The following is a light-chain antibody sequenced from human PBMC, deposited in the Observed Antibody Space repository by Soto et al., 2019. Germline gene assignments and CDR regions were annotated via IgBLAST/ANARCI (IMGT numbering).Light chain of an antibody. CDR1: SSDVGAYNY. CDR2: EVG. V-gene: IGLV2-14*01. J-gene: IGLJ1*01. Sequence: QSALTQPASVSGSPGQSITISCTGTSSDVGAYNYVSWYQQHPGKVPKLIIFEVGNQPSGVSHRFSGSKSGNTASLTISGLQAEDEADYYCSSFTTTYIYVFGTGTKLTVL. CDR3: SSFTTTYIYV.